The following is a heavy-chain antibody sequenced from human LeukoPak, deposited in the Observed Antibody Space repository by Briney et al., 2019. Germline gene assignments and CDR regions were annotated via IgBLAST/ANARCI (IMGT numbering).Heavy chain of an antibody. J-gene: IGHJ1*01. CDR2: IYTSGST. CDR3: ARGGSAVVTAYAGYFQH. Sequence: PSETLSLTCTVSGGSISSYYWSWIRQPAGKGLEWIGRIYTSGSTNYNPSLKSRVTMSVDASKNQFSLKLSSVTAADTAVYYCARGGSAVVTAYAGYFQHWGRGTLVTVSS. D-gene: IGHD2-21*02. V-gene: IGHV4-4*07. CDR1: GGSISSYY.